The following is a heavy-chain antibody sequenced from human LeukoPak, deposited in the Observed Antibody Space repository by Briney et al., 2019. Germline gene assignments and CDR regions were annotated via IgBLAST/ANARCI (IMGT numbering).Heavy chain of an antibody. CDR2: ISSSSTNI. CDR3: VRNDGDNAFDI. V-gene: IGHV3-48*01. CDR1: RFTFSTYS. Sequence: GGSLRLSCAASRFTFSTYSMNSVRQAPGRGLEWVSYISSSSTNIYYKDSVKGRFTISRDNAKNSLYLHMTSLRAEDTAVYYCVRNDGDNAFDIWGQGTMVIVSS. J-gene: IGHJ3*02. D-gene: IGHD4-17*01.